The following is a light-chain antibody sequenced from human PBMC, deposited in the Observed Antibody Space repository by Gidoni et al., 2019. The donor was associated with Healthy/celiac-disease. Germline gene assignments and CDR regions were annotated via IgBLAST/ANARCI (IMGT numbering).Light chain of an antibody. J-gene: IGKJ3*01. V-gene: IGKV1-39*01. Sequence: DIQMTQSPSSLSASVGDRVTITCLASQSISSYLNWYQQKPGKAPKLLIYAASSLQSGVPSRFSGSGSGTDFTLTISSLQPEDFATYYCQQSYSTPLITFGPGTKVDIK. CDR2: AAS. CDR1: QSISSY. CDR3: QQSYSTPLIT.